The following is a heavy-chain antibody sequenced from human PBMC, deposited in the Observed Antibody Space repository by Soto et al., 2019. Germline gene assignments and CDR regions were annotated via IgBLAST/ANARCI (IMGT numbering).Heavy chain of an antibody. CDR2: ISGYNSIT. CDR3: ARALGSTDY. D-gene: IGHD6-13*01. CDR1: GYTFSSYG. V-gene: IGHV1-18*01. Sequence: QVQLVQSGAEVKKPGASVKVSCEASGYTFSSYGISWVRQAPGQGFEWMGWISGYNSITRYAQKFQGRVTMTTDTSTSTAYMELRSLRSDDTAVYYCARALGSTDYWGQGTLVTVSS. J-gene: IGHJ4*02.